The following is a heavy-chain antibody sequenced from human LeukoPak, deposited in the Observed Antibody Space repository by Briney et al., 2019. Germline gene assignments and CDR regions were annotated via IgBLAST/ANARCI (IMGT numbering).Heavy chain of an antibody. CDR2: ITSSSSYI. Sequence: GGSLRLSCAASGFTFSSYSMNWVRQAPGRGLEWVSSITSSSSYIYYADSVKGRFNISRDDAKNTLYLQMNGLRAEDTAVYYCAAAVAAAPGAYWGQGTLVTVSS. D-gene: IGHD6-13*01. CDR1: GFTFSSYS. V-gene: IGHV3-21*01. J-gene: IGHJ4*02. CDR3: AAAVAAAPGAY.